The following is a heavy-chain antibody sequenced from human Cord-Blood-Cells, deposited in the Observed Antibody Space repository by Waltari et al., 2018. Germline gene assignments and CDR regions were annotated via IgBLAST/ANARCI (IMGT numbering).Heavy chain of an antibody. Sequence: QVQLVQSGAEVKKPGASVKVSCKASGYTFTGYYMHWVRQAPGPGLEWMGWINPNSGGTNYAQKFQGRVTMTRDTSISTAYMELSRLRSDDTAVYYCARDRYYDSSGYYLDAFDIWGQGTMVTVSS. CDR2: INPNSGGT. CDR1: GYTFTGYY. CDR3: ARDRYYDSSGYYLDAFDI. V-gene: IGHV1-2*02. J-gene: IGHJ3*02. D-gene: IGHD3-22*01.